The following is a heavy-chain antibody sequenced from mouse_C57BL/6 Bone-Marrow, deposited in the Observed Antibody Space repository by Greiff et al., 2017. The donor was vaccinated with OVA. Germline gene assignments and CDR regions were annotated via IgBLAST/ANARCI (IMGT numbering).Heavy chain of an antibody. D-gene: IGHD3-3*01. CDR3: ARHERGTRRYFDV. CDR2: IYPRSGNT. J-gene: IGHJ1*03. V-gene: IGHV1-81*01. CDR1: GYTFTSYG. Sequence: QVHVKQSGAELARPGASVKLSCKASGYTFTSYGISWVKQRTGQGLEWIGEIYPRSGNTYYDEKFKDKATLTADKSSSTVYMELSRLTSEDSAVYFCARHERGTRRYFDVWGTGTTVTVSS.